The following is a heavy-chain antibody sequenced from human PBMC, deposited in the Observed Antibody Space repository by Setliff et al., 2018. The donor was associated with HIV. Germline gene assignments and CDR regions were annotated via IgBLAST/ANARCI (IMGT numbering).Heavy chain of an antibody. CDR3: ARHSLGNIGDYIRIGAIDI. CDR2: INHSGST. CDR1: GGSFSGYY. J-gene: IGHJ3*02. D-gene: IGHD4-17*01. Sequence: PSETLSLTCAVYGGSFSGYYWSWIRQPPGKGLEWIGEINHSGSTNYNPSLKSRVTISVDTSKNQFSLRLNSVTAADTAVYYCARHSLGNIGDYIRIGAIDIWGQGTMVTVSS. V-gene: IGHV4-34*01.